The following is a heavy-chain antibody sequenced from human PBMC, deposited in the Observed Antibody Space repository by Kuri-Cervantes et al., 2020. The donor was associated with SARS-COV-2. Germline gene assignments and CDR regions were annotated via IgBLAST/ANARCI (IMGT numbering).Heavy chain of an antibody. D-gene: IGHD3-3*01. CDR3: AREWVLRFLEWSHNSPYYYYYMDV. CDR2: INPSGGST. CDR1: GYTFTSYY. V-gene: IGHV1-46*01. J-gene: IGHJ6*03. Sequence: ASVKVSCKASGYTFTSYYMHWVRQAPGQGLEWMGIINPSGGSTSYAQKFQGGVTMTRDTSTSTVYMELSSLRSEDTAVYYCAREWVLRFLEWSHNSPYYYYYMDVWGKGTTVTVSS.